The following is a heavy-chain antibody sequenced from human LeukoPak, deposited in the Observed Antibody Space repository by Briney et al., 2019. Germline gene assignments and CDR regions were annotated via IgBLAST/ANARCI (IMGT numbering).Heavy chain of an antibody. CDR1: GGSISSYY. Sequence: KPSETLSLTCTVSGGSISSYYWSWIRQPPGKGLEWIGYIYYSGSTNYNPSLKSRVTISVDTSKNQFSLKLSSVTAADTAVYYCVRTPPNWGADYWGQGTLVTVST. CDR2: IYYSGST. V-gene: IGHV4-59*01. J-gene: IGHJ4*02. CDR3: VRTPPNWGADY. D-gene: IGHD7-27*01.